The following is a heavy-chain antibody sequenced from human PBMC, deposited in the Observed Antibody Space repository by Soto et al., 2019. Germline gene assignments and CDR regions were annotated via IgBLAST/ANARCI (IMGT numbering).Heavy chain of an antibody. V-gene: IGHV3-13*01. CDR3: AKSQEIGTHFFDS. CDR1: GFTFSGFD. CDR2: IGTAGDT. D-gene: IGHD6-13*01. Sequence: GGSLRLSCEASGFTFSGFDMHWVRRPTGKGLEWVSSIGTAGDTYYAVSVKGRFTISRDNAKNSLSLQMNSLRAGDMAVYFCAKSQEIGTHFFDSWGQGTQVTVSS. J-gene: IGHJ4*02.